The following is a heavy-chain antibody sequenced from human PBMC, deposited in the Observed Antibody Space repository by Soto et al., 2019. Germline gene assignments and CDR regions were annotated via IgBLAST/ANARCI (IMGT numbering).Heavy chain of an antibody. V-gene: IGHV3-21*01. D-gene: IGHD3-10*01. CDR1: GFTFSSYS. Sequence: EVQLVESGGGLVKPGGSLRLSCAASGFTFSSYSMNWVRQAPGKGLEWVSSISSSSSYIYYADSVKGRFTISRDNAKNSLYLQMNSRRDEDTAVYYCARFIGGEYYYYYYGMDVWGQGTTVTVSS. CDR3: ARFIGGEYYYYYYGMDV. CDR2: ISSSSSYI. J-gene: IGHJ6*02.